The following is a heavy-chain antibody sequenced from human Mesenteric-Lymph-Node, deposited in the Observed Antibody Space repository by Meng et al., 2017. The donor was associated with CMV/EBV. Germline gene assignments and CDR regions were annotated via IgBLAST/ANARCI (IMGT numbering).Heavy chain of an antibody. D-gene: IGHD3-3*01. CDR3: ARQVFGVVSNYGMDV. V-gene: IGHV1-18*01. CDR1: GYTFTSYG. CDR2: ISAYNGNT. J-gene: IGHJ6*02. Sequence: VKVSCKASGYTFTSYGISWVRQAPGQGLEWMGWISAYNGNTNYAQKLQGRVTMTTDTSTSTAYMELRSLRSDDTAVYYCARQVFGVVSNYGMDVWGQGTTVTVSS.